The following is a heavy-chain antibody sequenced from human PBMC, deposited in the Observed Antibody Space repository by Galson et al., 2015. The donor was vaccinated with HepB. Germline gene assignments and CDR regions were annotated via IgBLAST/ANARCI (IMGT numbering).Heavy chain of an antibody. D-gene: IGHD3-9*01. CDR1: GYTFTSYD. CDR3: ARALRYFDWYNSGYYYYGMDV. Sequence: VKVSCKASGYTFTSYDINWVRQATGQGLEWMGWMNPNSGNTGYAQKFQGRVTMTRNTSISTAYMELSSLRSEDTAVYYCARALRYFDWYNSGYYYYGMDVWGQGTTVTVSS. J-gene: IGHJ6*02. CDR2: MNPNSGNT. V-gene: IGHV1-8*01.